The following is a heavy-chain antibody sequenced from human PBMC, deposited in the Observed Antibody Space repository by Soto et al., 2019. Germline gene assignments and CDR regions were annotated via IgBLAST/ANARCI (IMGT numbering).Heavy chain of an antibody. CDR1: GFTFSAFA. CDR3: ARWDTVTRYSFDY. Sequence: EVQLLESGGGLVQPGGSLRLSCAASGFTFSAFAMNWVRQAPGKGLEWVSVISGSGPSTDYADSVRGRFPISRDISKSTLYLQMNNLRAEDTAVYFCARWDTVTRYSFDYWGQGALVAVSS. V-gene: IGHV3-23*01. J-gene: IGHJ4*02. CDR2: ISGSGPST. D-gene: IGHD4-17*01.